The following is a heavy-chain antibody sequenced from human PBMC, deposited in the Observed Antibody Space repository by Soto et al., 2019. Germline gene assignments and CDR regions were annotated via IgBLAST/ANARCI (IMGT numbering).Heavy chain of an antibody. J-gene: IGHJ6*03. CDR3: ASVGGVVPNYYYYMDV. CDR2: ISAYNGNT. Sequence: GASVKVSCKASGYTFTSYGISWVRQAPGQGLEWMGWISAYNGNTNYAQKLQGRVTMTTDTSTSTAYMELRSLRSDDTAVYYCASVGGVVPNYYYYMDVWGKGTTVSVSS. CDR1: GYTFTSYG. V-gene: IGHV1-18*01. D-gene: IGHD2-2*01.